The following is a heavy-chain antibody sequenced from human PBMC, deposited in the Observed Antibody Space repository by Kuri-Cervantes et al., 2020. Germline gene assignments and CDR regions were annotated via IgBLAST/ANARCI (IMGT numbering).Heavy chain of an antibody. CDR2: ITLYNGNT. J-gene: IGHJ4*02. Sequence: ASVKVSCKASGYTFTCCSLHWLQQAPGQGLERMRWITLYNGNTNYAKKFQGRVTITRDTSASTAYMELSSLRSEDTAVYYCASLLLWFGELPPRGDYWGQGTLVTVSS. CDR1: GYTFTCCS. CDR3: ASLLLWFGELPPRGDY. V-gene: IGHV1-68*01. D-gene: IGHD3-10*01.